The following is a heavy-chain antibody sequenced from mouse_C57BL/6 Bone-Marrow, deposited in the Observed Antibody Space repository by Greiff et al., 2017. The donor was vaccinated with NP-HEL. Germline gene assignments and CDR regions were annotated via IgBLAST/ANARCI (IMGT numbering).Heavy chain of an antibody. Sequence: QVQLQQSGAELMKPGASVKLSCKASGYTFTSYWMHWVKQRPGQGLEWIGNINPSNGGTNYNEKFKSKATLTVDKSSSTAYMQLSSLTSEDSAVYYCASCGSSYVWFAYWGQGTLVTVSA. J-gene: IGHJ3*01. V-gene: IGHV1-53*01. CDR2: INPSNGGT. D-gene: IGHD1-1*01. CDR1: GYTFTSYW. CDR3: ASCGSSYVWFAY.